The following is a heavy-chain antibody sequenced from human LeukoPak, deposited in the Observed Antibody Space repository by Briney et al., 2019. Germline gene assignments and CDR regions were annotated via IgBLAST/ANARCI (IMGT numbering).Heavy chain of an antibody. CDR3: ARDKWSGEAFDI. CDR1: GGSISSYY. D-gene: IGHD3-3*01. V-gene: IGHV4-59*01. CDR2: IYYSGST. J-gene: IGHJ3*02. Sequence: SETLSLTCTVSGGSISSYYWSWIRQPPGKGLEWIGYIYYSGSTNYNPSLKSRVTISVDTSKNQFSPKLSSVTAADTAVYYCARDKWSGEAFDIWGQGTMVTVSS.